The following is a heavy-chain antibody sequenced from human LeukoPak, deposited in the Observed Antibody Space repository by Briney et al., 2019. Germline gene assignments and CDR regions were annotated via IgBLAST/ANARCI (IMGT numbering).Heavy chain of an antibody. V-gene: IGHV5-51*01. CDR1: GYSFTNYL. CDR2: IDPGDSDT. Sequence: GESLKTSGKGSGYSFTNYLFGWVRQMPGKGLEGMGIIDPGDSDTRYSPSFQGQVTISADKSISTAYLQWSSLKASDTAMYYCARQIAVAGNFYFDYWGQGTLVTVSS. D-gene: IGHD6-19*01. J-gene: IGHJ4*02. CDR3: ARQIAVAGNFYFDY.